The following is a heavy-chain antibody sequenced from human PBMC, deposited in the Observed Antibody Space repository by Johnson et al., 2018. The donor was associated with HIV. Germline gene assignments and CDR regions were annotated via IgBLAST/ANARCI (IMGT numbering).Heavy chain of an antibody. V-gene: IGHV3-48*04. D-gene: IGHD1-26*01. J-gene: IGHJ3*02. CDR3: AKVGIVGATTGAFDS. Sequence: VQLVESGGGLVQPGGSLRLSCAASGFTVSSYYMSWVRQAPGKGLEWVSGISWNSGSKDYADSVKGRFTISRDNAKNSLYLQMNSLRAEDTAVYYCAKVGIVGATTGAFDSWGQGTMVTVSS. CDR1: GFTVSSYY. CDR2: ISWNSGSK.